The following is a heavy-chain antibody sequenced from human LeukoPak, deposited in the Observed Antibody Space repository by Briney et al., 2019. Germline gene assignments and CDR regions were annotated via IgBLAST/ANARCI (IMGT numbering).Heavy chain of an antibody. CDR1: GGSIRSFY. D-gene: IGHD4-23*01. CDR3: ARELRWDSVWFDP. V-gene: IGHV4-59*12. J-gene: IGHJ5*02. Sequence: MTSETLSLTCTVSGGSIRSFYWSWIRQPPGKGLEWIGYIYYSGFTNSNPSLKSRVTISVDTSRNQFSLKLSSVTAADTAVYYCARELRWDSVWFDPWGQGTLVTVSS. CDR2: IYYSGFT.